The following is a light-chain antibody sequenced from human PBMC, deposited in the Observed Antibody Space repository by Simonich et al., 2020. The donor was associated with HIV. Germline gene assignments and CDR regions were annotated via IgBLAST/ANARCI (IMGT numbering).Light chain of an antibody. Sequence: QSALTQPASVSGSPGQSITISCTGTSTDVGSYNLFSWYQQHPGKAPKLMIYESSKQPSGVSYRFYGSKAGNTDSRTSSGLQAEDEADYYCCSYAGSYTSWVFGGGTKLTVL. CDR1: STDVGSYNL. CDR2: ESS. CDR3: CSYAGSYTSWV. V-gene: IGLV2-23*01. J-gene: IGLJ3*02.